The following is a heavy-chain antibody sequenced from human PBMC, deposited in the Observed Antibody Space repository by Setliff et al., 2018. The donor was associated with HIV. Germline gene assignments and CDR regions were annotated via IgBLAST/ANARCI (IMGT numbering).Heavy chain of an antibody. CDR3: ARGIVVVIYYYYGMDV. J-gene: IGHJ6*02. V-gene: IGHV1-18*01. Sequence: AASVKVSCKPSGYTFTTYGLSWVRQAPGQGLEWMGWISTYSDETSYSQNLQGRLTMTTDTSTGTAYMELRSLRSDDTAVYYCARGIVVVIYYYYGMDVWGQGTTVTVSS. CDR2: ISTYSDET. CDR1: GYTFTTYG. D-gene: IGHD3-22*01.